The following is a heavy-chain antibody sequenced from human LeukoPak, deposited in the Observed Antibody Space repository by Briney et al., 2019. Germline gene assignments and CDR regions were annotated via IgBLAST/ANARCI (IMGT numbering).Heavy chain of an antibody. J-gene: IGHJ5*02. Sequence: GGSLRLSCAASGFTFSSYWMSWVRQAPGRGLEWVANIKQDGSEKYYVDSVKGRFTISGDNAKNSLYLQMNSLRAEDTAVYYCARDPTSSGSYGWFDPWGQGTLVTVSS. CDR1: GFTFSSYW. CDR2: IKQDGSEK. D-gene: IGHD1-26*01. CDR3: ARDPTSSGSYGWFDP. V-gene: IGHV3-7*01.